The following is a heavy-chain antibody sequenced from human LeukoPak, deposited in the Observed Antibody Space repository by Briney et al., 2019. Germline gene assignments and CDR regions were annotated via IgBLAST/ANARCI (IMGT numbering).Heavy chain of an antibody. CDR1: GLTFSSYG. D-gene: IGHD1-26*01. CDR2: IWYDGSNK. J-gene: IGHJ6*02. CDR3: ARVAGAGYYYYGMDV. Sequence: PGGSLRLSCAASGLTFSSYGMHWVRQAPGKGLEWVAVIWYDGSNKYYADSVKGRFTISRDNSKNTLYLQMNSLRAEDTAVYYCARVAGAGYYYYGMDVWGQGTTVTVSS. V-gene: IGHV3-33*01.